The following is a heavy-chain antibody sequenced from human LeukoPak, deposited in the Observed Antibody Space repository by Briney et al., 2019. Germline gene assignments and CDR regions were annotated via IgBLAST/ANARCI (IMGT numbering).Heavy chain of an antibody. J-gene: IGHJ3*02. D-gene: IGHD2-15*01. Sequence: ASVKVSCNVSGYSLIELFPHWGRHAPGKGLEWMGGIEPEDVETVYAENFQGRVTMTRDTSTDTAYLELGSLRSEDTAVYYCAISGNDAFDIWGQGTMVTVSS. CDR2: IEPEDVET. CDR3: AISGNDAFDI. CDR1: GYSLIELF. V-gene: IGHV1-24*01.